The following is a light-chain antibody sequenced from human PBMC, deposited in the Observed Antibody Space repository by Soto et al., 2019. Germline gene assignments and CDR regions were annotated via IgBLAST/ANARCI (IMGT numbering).Light chain of an antibody. CDR2: EVS. V-gene: IGLV2-23*02. CDR3: CSSAGSSTFGVV. J-gene: IGLJ2*01. Sequence: QSALTQPASVSGSPGQSITISCTGTSSDVGSYNLVSWYQQHPGKAPKLMIYEVSKRPSGVSNRFSGSNSGNTSSLTISGLQAEDEADYYCCSSAGSSTFGVVFGGGTKLTVL. CDR1: SSDVGSYNL.